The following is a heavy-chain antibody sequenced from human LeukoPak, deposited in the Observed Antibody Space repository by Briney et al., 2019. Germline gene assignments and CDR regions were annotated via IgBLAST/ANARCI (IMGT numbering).Heavy chain of an antibody. CDR2: IYYSGST. J-gene: IGHJ4*02. V-gene: IGHV4-59*01. Sequence: PSETLSLTCAVYGGSFSSYYWSWIRQPPGKGLEWIGYIYYSGSTNYNPSLKSRVTISVDTSKNQFSLKLSSVTAADTAVYYCARDVPLNWELDYWGQGTLVTVSS. CDR3: ARDVPLNWELDY. D-gene: IGHD7-27*01. CDR1: GGSFSSYY.